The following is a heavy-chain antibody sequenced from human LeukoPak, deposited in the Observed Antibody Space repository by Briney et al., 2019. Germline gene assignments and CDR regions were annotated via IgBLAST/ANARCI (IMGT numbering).Heavy chain of an antibody. D-gene: IGHD4-17*01. CDR3: AREGGDDYGDYDAFDI. CDR1: GGSVSSGSYY. Sequence: SETLSLTCTVSGGSVSSGSYYWSWIRQPPGEGLEWIGYIYYSGSTNYNPSLKSRVTISVDTSKNQFSLKLSSVTAADTAVYYCAREGGDDYGDYDAFDIWGQGTMVTVSS. CDR2: IYYSGST. V-gene: IGHV4-61*01. J-gene: IGHJ3*02.